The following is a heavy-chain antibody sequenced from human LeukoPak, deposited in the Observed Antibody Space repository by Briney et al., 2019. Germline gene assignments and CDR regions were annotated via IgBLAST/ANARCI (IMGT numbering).Heavy chain of an antibody. CDR1: GLTFSSHW. J-gene: IGHJ6*02. Sequence: PGGSLRLSCAASGLTFSSHWMHWVRQAPGKGLVWVSRITNDGSSTTYADSVKGRFTISRDNAKNSLYLQMNSLRAEDTAMYYCATIPLSIAAADRVSAAPRYGTDVWGQGTTVIVSS. CDR3: ATIPLSIAAADRVSAAPRYGTDV. CDR2: ITNDGSST. D-gene: IGHD6-13*01. V-gene: IGHV3-74*01.